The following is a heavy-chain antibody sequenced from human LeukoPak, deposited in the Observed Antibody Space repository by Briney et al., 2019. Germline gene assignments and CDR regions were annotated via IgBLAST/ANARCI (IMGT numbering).Heavy chain of an antibody. Sequence: QPGGSLRLSCAASGFTFSSYAMSWVRQAPGKGLEWVSAISGSGGSTYYADSVKGRFTISRDNSKNTLYLQMNSLRAEDTAVYYCAKDFIAVAARGPRYFDYWGQGTLVTVSS. CDR3: AKDFIAVAARGPRYFDY. V-gene: IGHV3-23*01. CDR2: ISGSGGST. D-gene: IGHD6-19*01. CDR1: GFTFSSYA. J-gene: IGHJ4*02.